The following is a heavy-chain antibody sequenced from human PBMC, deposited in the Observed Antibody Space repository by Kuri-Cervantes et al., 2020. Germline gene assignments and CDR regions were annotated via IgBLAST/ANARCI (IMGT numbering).Heavy chain of an antibody. D-gene: IGHD6-19*01. Sequence: SCKASGYTFSSYAMHWVRQAPGKGLEWVAVISYDGSNKYYADSVKGRFTISRDNSKNTLYLQMNSLRAEDAAVYYCAVTVAGKFDYWGQGTLVTVSS. V-gene: IGHV3-30-3*01. J-gene: IGHJ4*02. CDR1: GYTFSSYA. CDR3: AVTVAGKFDY. CDR2: ISYDGSNK.